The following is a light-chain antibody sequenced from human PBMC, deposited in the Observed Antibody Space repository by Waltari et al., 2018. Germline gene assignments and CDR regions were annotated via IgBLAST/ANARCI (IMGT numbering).Light chain of an antibody. V-gene: IGKV1-39*01. J-gene: IGKJ2*01. Sequence: DIQMTQSPSSLSASVGDRVTITCRASQSISSYLNWYQQIPGKAPKLLIYAASSLQSGVPSRFSGSGSGTDFTLTISSLQPEDFATYYCQQSYSTLYTFGQGTKLEIK. CDR2: AAS. CDR1: QSISSY. CDR3: QQSYSTLYT.